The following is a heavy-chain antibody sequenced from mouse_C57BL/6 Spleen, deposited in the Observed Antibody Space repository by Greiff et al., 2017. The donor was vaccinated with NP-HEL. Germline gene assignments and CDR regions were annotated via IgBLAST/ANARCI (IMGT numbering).Heavy chain of an antibody. CDR3: ARNPVYYGNLYFDY. J-gene: IGHJ2*01. CDR1: GFSLTSYG. CDR2: IWSGGST. Sequence: VQLQESGPGLVQPSQSLSITCTVSGFSLTSYGVHWVRQSPGKGLEWLGVIWSGGSTDYNAAFISRLSISKDNSKSQVFFKMNSLQADDTAIYYCARNPVYYGNLYFDYWGQGTTLTVSS. D-gene: IGHD2-1*01. V-gene: IGHV2-2*01.